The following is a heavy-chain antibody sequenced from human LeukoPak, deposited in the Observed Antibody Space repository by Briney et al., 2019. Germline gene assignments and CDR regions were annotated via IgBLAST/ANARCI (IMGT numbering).Heavy chain of an antibody. D-gene: IGHD3-10*01. J-gene: IGHJ4*02. CDR2: ISSSSSYI. Sequence: GESLKISCAASGFTFSSYSMNWVRQAPGKGLEWVSSISSSSSYIYYADSVKGRFTISRDNAKNSLYLQMNSLRAEDTAVYYCARDEGGEYYYGSGSYNYWGQGTLVTVSS. CDR3: ARDEGGEYYYGSGSYNY. CDR1: GFTFSSYS. V-gene: IGHV3-21*01.